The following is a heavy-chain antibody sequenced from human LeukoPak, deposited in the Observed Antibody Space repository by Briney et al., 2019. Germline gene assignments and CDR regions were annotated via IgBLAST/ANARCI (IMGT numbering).Heavy chain of an antibody. V-gene: IGHV4-34*01. CDR3: ARGITIFGVVRGRWFDP. D-gene: IGHD3-3*01. CDR1: GGSFSGYY. CDR2: INHSGST. Sequence: SETLSLTCAVYGGSFSGYYWSWIRQPPGKGLEWIGEINHSGSTNYNPSLKSRVTISVDTSKNQFSLKLSSVTAADTAVYYCARGITIFGVVRGRWFDPWGQGTLVTVSS. J-gene: IGHJ5*02.